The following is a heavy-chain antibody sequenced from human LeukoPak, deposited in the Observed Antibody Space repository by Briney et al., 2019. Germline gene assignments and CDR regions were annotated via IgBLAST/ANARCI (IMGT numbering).Heavy chain of an antibody. V-gene: IGHV1-2*02. J-gene: IGHJ4*02. CDR3: ARVDTAMVIGY. CDR1: GYTFTGYY. D-gene: IGHD5-18*01. CDR2: INPNSGGT. Sequence: GASVKVSCKASGYTFTGYYMHWVRQAPGQGLEWMGWINPNSGGTNYAQKFQGRVNMTRDTSISTAYMELSRLRSDDTAVYYCARVDTAMVIGYWGQGPLVSVPS.